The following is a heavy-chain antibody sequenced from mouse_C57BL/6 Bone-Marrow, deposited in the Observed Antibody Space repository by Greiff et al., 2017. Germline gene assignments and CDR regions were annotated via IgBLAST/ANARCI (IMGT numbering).Heavy chain of an antibody. V-gene: IGHV1-55*01. D-gene: IGHD4-1*01. CDR3: ARSGPLGRSFDY. CDR2: IYPTSGRT. CDR1: GYTFTSYW. J-gene: IGHJ2*01. Sequence: QVQLQQSGAELVKPGASVKMSCKASGYTFTSYWITWVKQRPGQGLEWIGDIYPTSGRTNYNEKFKSKAILTVDTSSNTAYMQLSSLTSDDSAVFYCARSGPLGRSFDYWGQGTTLTVSS.